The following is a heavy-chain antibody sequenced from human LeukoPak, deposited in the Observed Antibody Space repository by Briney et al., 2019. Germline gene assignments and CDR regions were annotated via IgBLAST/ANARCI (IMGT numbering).Heavy chain of an antibody. CDR3: ARVRKLVVPAAIDY. J-gene: IGHJ4*02. Sequence: SETLSLTCAVSGYSISSGYYWGWIRQPPGKGLAWIGSIYHSGSTYYNPSLKSRVTIPVDTSKNQFSLKLSSVTAADTAVYYCARVRKLVVPAAIDYWGQGTLVTVSS. CDR1: GYSISSGYY. D-gene: IGHD2-2*02. V-gene: IGHV4-38-2*01. CDR2: IYHSGST.